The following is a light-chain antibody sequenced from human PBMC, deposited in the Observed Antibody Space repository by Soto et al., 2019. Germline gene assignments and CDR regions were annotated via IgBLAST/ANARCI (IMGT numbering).Light chain of an antibody. CDR3: QSYDSSLRGSL. J-gene: IGLJ2*01. Sequence: QSVLTQPPSVSAAPGQRVTISCTGSSSTIGAGYDVHWYQHLPGTAPKLLIYANRGRPSGVPDRFSGSKSGTSASLGLTGVQDEDEADYYCQSYDSSLRGSLFGGGTKLTVL. V-gene: IGLV1-40*01. CDR2: ANR. CDR1: SSTIGAGYD.